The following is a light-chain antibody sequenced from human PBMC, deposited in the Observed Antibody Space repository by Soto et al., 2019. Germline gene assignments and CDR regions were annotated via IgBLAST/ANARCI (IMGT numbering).Light chain of an antibody. CDR2: GAS. CDR3: LQHNRYPWT. Sequence: ETVMTQSPATLSVSPGERATLSCRASQSVHSNLAWYQQQSGQPPRLLVFGASTRATGVPARFSGSGSGTEFTLTISGLQSEDFATYHCLQHNRYPWTFGQGTKVDIK. V-gene: IGKV3-15*01. CDR1: QSVHSN. J-gene: IGKJ1*01.